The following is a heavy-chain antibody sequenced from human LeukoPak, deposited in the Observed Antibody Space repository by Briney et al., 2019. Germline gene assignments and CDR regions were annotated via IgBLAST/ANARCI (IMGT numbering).Heavy chain of an antibody. CDR3: ARRPIPGRWLSTHNNWFDP. J-gene: IGHJ5*02. D-gene: IGHD6-19*01. CDR2: ISAYNGNT. Sequence: ASVKVSCKASGYTFTSYGISWVRQAPGQGLEWMGWISAYNGNTNYAQKLQGRVTMTTDTSTSTAYMELRSLRSDDTAVYYCARRPIPGRWLSTHNNWFDPWGQGTLVTVSS. CDR1: GYTFTSYG. V-gene: IGHV1-18*01.